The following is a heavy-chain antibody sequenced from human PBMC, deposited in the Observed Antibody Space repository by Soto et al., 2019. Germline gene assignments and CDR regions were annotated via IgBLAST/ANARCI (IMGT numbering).Heavy chain of an antibody. Sequence: ASVKVSCKASGYTFTGYYMHWVRQAPGQGLEWMGWINPNSGGTNYAQKFQGWVTMTRDTSIGTAYMELSRLRSDDTAVYYCARDLGSSFPASGAFDIWGQGTMVTVSS. D-gene: IGHD6-13*01. CDR2: INPNSGGT. V-gene: IGHV1-2*04. J-gene: IGHJ3*02. CDR3: ARDLGSSFPASGAFDI. CDR1: GYTFTGYY.